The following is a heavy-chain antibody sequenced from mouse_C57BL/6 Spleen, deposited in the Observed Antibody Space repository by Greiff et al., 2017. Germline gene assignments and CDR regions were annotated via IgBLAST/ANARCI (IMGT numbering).Heavy chain of an antibody. V-gene: IGHV1-74*01. D-gene: IGHD2-2*01. CDR1: GYTFTSYW. CDR3: ACTMDTASAMDY. Sequence: VQLQQPGAELVKPGASVKVSCKASGYTFTSYWMHWVKQRPGQGLEWIGSIHPSDSDTNYNQKFKGKATLTGDKSSSTAYMQLSSLTSEDSAVYYCACTMDTASAMDYWGQGTSVTVSS. CDR2: IHPSDSDT. J-gene: IGHJ4*01.